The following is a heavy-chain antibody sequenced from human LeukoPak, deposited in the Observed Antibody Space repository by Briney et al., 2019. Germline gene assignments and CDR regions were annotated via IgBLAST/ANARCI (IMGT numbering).Heavy chain of an antibody. CDR1: GFTFSSYG. D-gene: IGHD3-10*01. Sequence: GGSLRLSCAASGFTFSSYGTHWVRQAPGKGLEWVAFIRYDGSNKYYADSVKGRFTISRDNSKNTLYLQMNSLRAEDTAVYYCAKPLSRVRGVTVLFDYWGQGTLVTVSS. CDR2: IRYDGSNK. V-gene: IGHV3-30*02. J-gene: IGHJ4*02. CDR3: AKPLSRVRGVTVLFDY.